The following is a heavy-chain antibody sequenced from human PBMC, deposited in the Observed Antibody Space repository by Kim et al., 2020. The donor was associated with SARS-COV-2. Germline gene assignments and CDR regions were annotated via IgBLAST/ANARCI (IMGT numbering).Heavy chain of an antibody. CDR1: GFNFGDYA. CDR2: ITIKAYGRTP. J-gene: IGHJ4*02. V-gene: IGHV3-49*03. Sequence: GGSLRLSCTGSGFNFGDYALSWFRQAPGKGLEWVGYITIKAYGRTPQYAASVKGRFTISRDDSKRVSYLQIYRPKSEATAMYFYNRNTDWALHFDYWGQG. CDR3: NRNTDWALHFDY. D-gene: IGHD1-1*01.